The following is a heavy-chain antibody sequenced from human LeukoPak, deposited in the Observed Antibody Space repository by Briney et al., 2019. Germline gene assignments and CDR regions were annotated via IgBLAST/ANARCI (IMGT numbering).Heavy chain of an antibody. CDR1: GITFSSYG. V-gene: IGHV3-23*01. CDR3: ARTLIEYSVSSCYFDY. J-gene: IGHJ4*02. CDR2: ISSTGGAT. D-gene: IGHD6-6*01. Sequence: GGCLRLSCAASGITFSSYGMSWVRQAPGKGLEWVSSISSTGGATYYAGSVKGRFTISRDNSKNTLFLQMNSLRADDTAIYYCARTLIEYSVSSCYFDYWGQGTLVTVSS.